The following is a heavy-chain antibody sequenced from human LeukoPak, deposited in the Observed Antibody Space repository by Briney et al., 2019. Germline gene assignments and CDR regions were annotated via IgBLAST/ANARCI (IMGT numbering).Heavy chain of an antibody. V-gene: IGHV4-31*03. Sequence: SQTLSLTCTVSGGSISSGGYYWSWIRQHPGKGLEWIGYIYYSGTTLHNPSLKSRVTMSVDTSKNQFSLKLSSVTAADTAVYYCARDSHAWYGQYYFDFWGQGALVTVSS. D-gene: IGHD6-13*01. CDR3: ARDSHAWYGQYYFDF. CDR2: IYYSGTT. CDR1: GGSISSGGYY. J-gene: IGHJ4*02.